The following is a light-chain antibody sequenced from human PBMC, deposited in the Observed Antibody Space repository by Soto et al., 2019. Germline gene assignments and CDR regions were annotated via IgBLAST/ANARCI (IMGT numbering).Light chain of an antibody. Sequence: DIQMTQSPSSLSASVGDRVTITCQARQDISNYLNWYQQKPGKAPKLLIYDASNLETGVPSRFSGSGSGTDFTFTISSLQPEDIATYYCQQYDNLSLTFGGGTKVDIK. CDR3: QQYDNLSLT. J-gene: IGKJ4*01. CDR1: QDISNY. CDR2: DAS. V-gene: IGKV1-33*01.